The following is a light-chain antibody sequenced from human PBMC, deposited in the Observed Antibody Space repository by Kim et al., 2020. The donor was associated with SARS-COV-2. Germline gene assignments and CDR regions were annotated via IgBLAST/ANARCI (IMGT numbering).Light chain of an antibody. Sequence: DIQLTQSPSFLSASVGDKVTITCRASQGINTYLGWYQQKPGKAPELLIYTASTLQRGVPSRFSGSGSGTEFTLTISSLQPEDFATYYCQQLQTYPLTFGGGTKVDIK. CDR2: TAS. J-gene: IGKJ4*01. V-gene: IGKV1-9*01. CDR1: QGINTY. CDR3: QQLQTYPLT.